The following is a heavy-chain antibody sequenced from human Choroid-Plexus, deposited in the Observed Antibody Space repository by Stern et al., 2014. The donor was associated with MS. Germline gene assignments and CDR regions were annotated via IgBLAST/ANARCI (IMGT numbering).Heavy chain of an antibody. CDR3: AKDRQWSTYFFDY. Sequence: QVQLVQSGGGVAQPGRPLILSCAASGFTFSNFGMHWVRQAPGKGLEWVALISYDGSDKCYADSVKGRFTIFRDNSKNTLYMHMNSLRGEDTAVYYCAKDRQWSTYFFDYWGQGSLVTVSS. V-gene: IGHV3-30*18. CDR2: ISYDGSDK. J-gene: IGHJ4*02. D-gene: IGHD2-15*01. CDR1: GFTFSNFG.